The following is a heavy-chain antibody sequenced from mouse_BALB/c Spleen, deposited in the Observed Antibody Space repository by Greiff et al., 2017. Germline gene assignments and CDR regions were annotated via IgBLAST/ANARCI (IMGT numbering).Heavy chain of an antibody. CDR1: GFTFSSYA. V-gene: IGHV5-9-4*01. CDR2: ISSGGSYT. CDR3: ARDDGYYGGFAY. Sequence: DVMLVESGGGLVKPGGSLKLSCAASGFTFSSYAMSWVRQSPEKRLEWVAEISSGGSYTYYPDTVTGRFTISRDNAKNTLYLEMSSLRSEDTAMYYCARDDGYYGGFAYWGQGTLVTVSA. D-gene: IGHD2-3*01. J-gene: IGHJ3*01.